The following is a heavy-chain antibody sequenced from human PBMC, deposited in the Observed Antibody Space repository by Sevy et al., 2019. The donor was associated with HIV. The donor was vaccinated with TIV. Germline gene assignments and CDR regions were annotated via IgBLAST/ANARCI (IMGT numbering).Heavy chain of an antibody. D-gene: IGHD2-15*01. J-gene: IGHJ6*02. Sequence: SETLSLTCTISGGSISSYYWSWIRQIPGKGLEWIGYMYYSGTTNYNPSLNSRVSISVDTSKNQFSLKLSSVTAADTAVYYCARVECSGGSCYSRRTNFYYHGLDYWGQGTTVTVCS. CDR1: GGSISSYY. V-gene: IGHV4-59*01. CDR3: ARVECSGGSCYSRRTNFYYHGLDY. CDR2: MYYSGTT.